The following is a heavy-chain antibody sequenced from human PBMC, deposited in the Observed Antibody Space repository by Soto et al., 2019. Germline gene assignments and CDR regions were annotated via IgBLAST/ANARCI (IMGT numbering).Heavy chain of an antibody. CDR3: ARGWFGPDV. J-gene: IGHJ6*04. CDR1: EGPFSGRS. Sequence: GGSLRLSCAASEGPFSGRSVHWVRQAPGKGLVWVSGIDKVGTDSTYADSVKGRFTSSRDNAKNTVYLQMNSLRVEDTAVYYCARGWFGPDVWGKGTTVTVSS. V-gene: IGHV3-74*01. CDR2: IDKVGTDS. D-gene: IGHD3-10*01.